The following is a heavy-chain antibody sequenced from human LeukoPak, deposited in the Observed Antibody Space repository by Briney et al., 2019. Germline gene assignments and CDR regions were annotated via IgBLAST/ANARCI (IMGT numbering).Heavy chain of an antibody. Sequence: GGSLRLSCAASGFTFSSYAMSWVRQAPGKGLEWVSAISGSGGSTYYADSVKGRFTISRDNSKNTLCLQMNSLRAEDTAVYYCAKDPPKFYCSSTSCYDYWGQGTLVTVSS. D-gene: IGHD2-2*01. J-gene: IGHJ4*02. CDR1: GFTFSSYA. V-gene: IGHV3-23*01. CDR2: ISGSGGST. CDR3: AKDPPKFYCSSTSCYDY.